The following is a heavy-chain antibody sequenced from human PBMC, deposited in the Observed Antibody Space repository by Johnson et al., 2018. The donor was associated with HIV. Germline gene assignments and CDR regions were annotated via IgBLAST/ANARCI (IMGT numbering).Heavy chain of an antibody. CDR3: ARPHSAQYQHAFDI. Sequence: VQLVESGGGLVQPGGSLRLSCAASGFTFSSYDMHWVRQATGKGLEWVSAIGTAGDTYYPGSVKGRFTISRENAKNSLYLQMNSLRAGDTALYYCARPHSAQYQHAFDIWGQGTKVTVSS. J-gene: IGHJ3*02. V-gene: IGHV3-13*01. CDR2: IGTAGDT. CDR1: GFTFSSYD. D-gene: IGHD1-26*01.